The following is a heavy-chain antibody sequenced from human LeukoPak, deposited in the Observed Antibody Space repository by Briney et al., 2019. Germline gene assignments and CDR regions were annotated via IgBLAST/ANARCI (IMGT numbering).Heavy chain of an antibody. Sequence: GASVKVSCKASGGTFSSYAISWVRQAPGQGLEWMGRIIPIFGTANYAQKFQGRVTITTDESTSTAYMELSSLRSEDTAVYYCAREGDTAMVMMIDYWGQGTLVTVSS. J-gene: IGHJ4*02. CDR1: GGTFSSYA. D-gene: IGHD5-18*01. CDR3: AREGDTAMVMMIDY. CDR2: IIPIFGTA. V-gene: IGHV1-69*05.